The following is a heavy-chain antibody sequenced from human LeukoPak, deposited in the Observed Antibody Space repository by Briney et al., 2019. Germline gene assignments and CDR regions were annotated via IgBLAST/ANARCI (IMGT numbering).Heavy chain of an antibody. CDR3: ARLTGGGSYWGYFDY. J-gene: IGHJ4*02. CDR2: ISASGNT. D-gene: IGHD7-27*01. V-gene: IGHV4-4*09. CDR1: GASIPSSYY. Sequence: SETLSLTCTVSGASIPSSYYWSWIRQPPGKGLECIGYISASGNTNYNPSLKSRVTISVDTSKSQFSLNLSSVTAADTTIYYCARLTGGGSYWGYFDYWGQGNLVTVSS.